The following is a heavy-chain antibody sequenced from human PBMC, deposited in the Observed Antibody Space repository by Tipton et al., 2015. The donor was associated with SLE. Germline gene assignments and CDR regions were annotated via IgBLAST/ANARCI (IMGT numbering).Heavy chain of an antibody. CDR2: IYAGDSDT. CDR3: ARLGSGGCGGGVCGKGV. Sequence: QLVQSGAEVKKPGESLKISCKHPDYRFHSYWFGWVRQTAGKGLEWIGIIYAGDSDTRYSPTFQGQVTISVDRSISTAYLQWSSLRAADTAIYYCARLGSGGCGGGVCGKGVWVQVTSGSVS. D-gene: IGHD2-15*01. CDR1: DYRFHSYW. V-gene: IGHV5-51*03. J-gene: IGHJ6*02.